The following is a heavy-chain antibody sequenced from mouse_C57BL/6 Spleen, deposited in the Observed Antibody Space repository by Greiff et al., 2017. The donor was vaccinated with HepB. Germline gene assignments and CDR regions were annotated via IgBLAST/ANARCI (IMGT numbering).Heavy chain of an antibody. CDR3: AREVYGSSQAWFAY. V-gene: IGHV5-4*01. Sequence: EVNLVESGGGLVKPGGSLKLSCAASGFTFSSYAMSWVRQTPEKRLEWVATISDGGSYTYYPDNVKGRFTISRDNAKNNLYLQMSHLKSEDTAMYYCAREVYGSSQAWFAYWGQGTLVTVSA. CDR1: GFTFSSYA. CDR2: ISDGGSYT. J-gene: IGHJ3*01. D-gene: IGHD1-1*01.